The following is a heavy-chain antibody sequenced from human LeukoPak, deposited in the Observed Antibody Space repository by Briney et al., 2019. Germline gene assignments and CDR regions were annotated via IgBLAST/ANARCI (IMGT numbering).Heavy chain of an antibody. CDR1: GGSISSYY. J-gene: IGHJ4*02. CDR2: IYYSGST. V-gene: IGHV4-59*08. CDR3: ARQVTMVRGVRNFDY. Sequence: SETLSLTCTVSGGSISSYYWSWIRQPPGKGLEWIGYIYYSGSTNYNPSLKSRVTISADTSKNQFSLKLSSVTAADTAVYYCARQVTMVRGVRNFDYWGQGTLVTVSS. D-gene: IGHD3-10*01.